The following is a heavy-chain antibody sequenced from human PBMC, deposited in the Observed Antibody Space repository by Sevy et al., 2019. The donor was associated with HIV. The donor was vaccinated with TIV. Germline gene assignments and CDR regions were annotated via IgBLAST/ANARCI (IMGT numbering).Heavy chain of an antibody. CDR1: GFTFRNFG. J-gene: IGHJ6*02. CDR3: ARGGSGDYYYYGVDV. CDR2: VSYDGSSK. V-gene: IGHV3-30*03. D-gene: IGHD3-10*01. Sequence: GGSLRLTCVGSGFTFRNFGVHWLRRAPGKGLEWLSVVSYDGSSKDYVDSVKGRFIVSRDNSKNTLYLQMNSLRTEDTAVYYCARGGSGDYYYYGVDVWGQGTTVTVS.